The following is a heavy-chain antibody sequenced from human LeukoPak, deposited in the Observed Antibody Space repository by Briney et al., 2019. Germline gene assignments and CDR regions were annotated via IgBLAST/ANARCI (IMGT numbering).Heavy chain of an antibody. CDR1: GGTFSSYA. D-gene: IGHD3-3*01. CDR2: IIPILGIA. CDR3: ARDFRPGHYDFWSGYWAYFDY. J-gene: IGHJ4*02. Sequence: SVRVSCKASGGTFSSYAISWVRQAPGQGLEWMGRIIPILGIANYAQKFQGRVTITADKSTSTAYMELSSLRSEDTAVYYCARDFRPGHYDFWSGYWAYFDYWGQGTLVTVSS. V-gene: IGHV1-69*04.